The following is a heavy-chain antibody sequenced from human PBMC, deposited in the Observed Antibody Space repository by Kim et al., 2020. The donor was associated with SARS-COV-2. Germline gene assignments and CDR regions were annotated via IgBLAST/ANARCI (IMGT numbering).Heavy chain of an antibody. J-gene: IGHJ4*02. CDR1: GFTFSSYA. CDR2: IYSGGSST. CDR3: AKDSVAATGTRTGHLDY. Sequence: GGSLRLSCAASGFTFSSYAMSWVRQAPGKGLEWVSVIYSGGSSTYYADSVKGRFTISRDISKNTLYLQMNSLRADDTAVYYCAKDSVAATGTRTGHLDYWGQGTLVTVSS. V-gene: IGHV3-23*03. D-gene: IGHD6-13*01.